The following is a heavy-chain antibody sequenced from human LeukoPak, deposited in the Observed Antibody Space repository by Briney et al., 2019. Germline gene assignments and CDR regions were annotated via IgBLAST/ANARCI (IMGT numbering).Heavy chain of an antibody. D-gene: IGHD3-22*01. V-gene: IGHV1-69*13. Sequence: ASVKVSCKASGGTFSSYAFSWVRQAPGQGLEWMGGIIPIFGTANYAQKFQGRVTITADESTSTAYMELSSLRSEDTAVYYCARQGYYDSSGYYTGNWFDPWGQGTLVTVSS. CDR1: GGTFSSYA. CDR3: ARQGYYDSSGYYTGNWFDP. CDR2: IIPIFGTA. J-gene: IGHJ5*02.